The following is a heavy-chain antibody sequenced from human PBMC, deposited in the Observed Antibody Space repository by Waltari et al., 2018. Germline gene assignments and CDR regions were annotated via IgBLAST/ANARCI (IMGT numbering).Heavy chain of an antibody. CDR2: IYYSGST. J-gene: IGHJ4*02. CDR3: ARSGPRYYFDY. Sequence: QVQLQESGPGLVKPSATLSLTCTVSGGSISSYYWSWIRQPPGKGLEWIGYIYYSGSTNYNPALKSRVTISVDTSKNQFSLKLSSVTAADTAVYYCARSGPRYYFDYWGQGTLVTVSS. CDR1: GGSISSYY. V-gene: IGHV4-59*01.